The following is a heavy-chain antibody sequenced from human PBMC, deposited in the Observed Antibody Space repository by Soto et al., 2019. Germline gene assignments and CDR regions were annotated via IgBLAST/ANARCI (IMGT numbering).Heavy chain of an antibody. CDR1: GYSFTSYW. CDR3: ARDHIVVVPAAIRAYYYYGMDV. D-gene: IGHD2-2*02. Sequence: GESLKISCKGSGYSFTSYWISWVRQMPGKGMERMGRIDPSDSYTNYSPSFQGYVTISADKSISTAYLQWSSLKASDTAMYYCARDHIVVVPAAIRAYYYYGMDVWGQGTTVTVSS. CDR2: IDPSDSYT. J-gene: IGHJ6*02. V-gene: IGHV5-10-1*01.